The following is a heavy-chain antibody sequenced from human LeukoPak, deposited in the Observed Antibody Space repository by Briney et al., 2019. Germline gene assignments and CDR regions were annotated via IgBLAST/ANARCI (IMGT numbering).Heavy chain of an antibody. CDR3: ASSFYYDSRDY. Sequence: SETLSLTCIVYGGSFSGYFWSWIRQPPGKGLEWIGEITPSGSTNYNPSLKSRVSISIDTSKKKLSLRLTSVTAADSAVYYCASSFYYDSRDYWGQGTLVTVSS. CDR1: GGSFSGYF. D-gene: IGHD3-22*01. J-gene: IGHJ4*02. CDR2: ITPSGST. V-gene: IGHV4-34*01.